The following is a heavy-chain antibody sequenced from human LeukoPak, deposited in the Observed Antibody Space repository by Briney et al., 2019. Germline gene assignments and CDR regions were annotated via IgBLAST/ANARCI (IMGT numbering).Heavy chain of an antibody. J-gene: IGHJ6*03. D-gene: IGHD2-2*01. CDR1: GGSISSYY. Sequence: KPSETLSLTCTVSGGSISSYYWSWIRQPAGKGLEWIGRIYTSGSTNYNPSLKSRVTMSVDTSKNQFSLKLSSVTAADTAVYYCARDIVVVPAVLRYYYYYMDVWGKGTTVTVS. CDR2: IYTSGST. V-gene: IGHV4-4*07. CDR3: ARDIVVVPAVLRYYYYYMDV.